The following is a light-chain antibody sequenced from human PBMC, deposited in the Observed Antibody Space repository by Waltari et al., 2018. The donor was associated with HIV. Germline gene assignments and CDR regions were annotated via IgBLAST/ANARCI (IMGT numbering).Light chain of an antibody. J-gene: IGLJ3*02. CDR1: SSDIGAYNR. CDR3: SSYTTSSTWV. Sequence: QSALTQPHSVSGSLGQSVTISCTGTSSDIGAYNRVSWYQQSPGTAPKRRIYEVTHRPSGVPVRFSGSKSGNTASLTISGLQADDEADYYCSSYTTSSTWVFGGGTKLTVL. V-gene: IGLV2-18*02. CDR2: EVT.